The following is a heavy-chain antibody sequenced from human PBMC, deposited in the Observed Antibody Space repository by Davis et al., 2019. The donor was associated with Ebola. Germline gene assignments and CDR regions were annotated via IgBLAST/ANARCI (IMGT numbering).Heavy chain of an antibody. J-gene: IGHJ4*02. CDR2: VNSDGDRT. CDR3: ARADFWSGSYPPSIEY. D-gene: IGHD3-3*01. V-gene: IGHV3-74*01. CDR1: GFIFSSYW. Sequence: PGGSLRLSCAASGFIFSSYWMNWVRQAPGKGLVWVSRVNSDGDRTTYADSVKGRFTISRDNAKNTLYLQMNSLRAEDTAVYYCARADFWSGSYPPSIEYWGQGTLVTVSS.